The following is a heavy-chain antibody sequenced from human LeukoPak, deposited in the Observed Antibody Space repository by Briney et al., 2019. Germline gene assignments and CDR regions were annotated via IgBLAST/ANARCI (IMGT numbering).Heavy chain of an antibody. CDR1: DGSISTYY. Sequence: PSETLSLTCTVSDGSISTYYWNWIRQSPGKGLEWIGYIYYSGSTNYNPSLKSRVTISVDTSKNRFSLKLSSVTAADTAVYYCARQRYYYDSSGYHYYFDYWGQGTLVTVSS. V-gene: IGHV4-59*08. CDR3: ARQRYYYDSSGYHYYFDY. D-gene: IGHD3-22*01. CDR2: IYYSGST. J-gene: IGHJ4*02.